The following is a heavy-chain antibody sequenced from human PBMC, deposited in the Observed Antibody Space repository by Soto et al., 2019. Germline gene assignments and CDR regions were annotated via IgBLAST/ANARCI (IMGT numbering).Heavy chain of an antibody. CDR1: GYTFTGYY. CDR3: ARGGWHLWNPLAHLRYYYGMDV. Sequence: QVQLVQSGAEVKKPGASVKVSCKASGYTFTGYYMHWVRQAPGQGLEWMGWINPNSGGTNYAQKLQGWVTMTRDTSISTAYMELSRLRSDDTAVYYCARGGWHLWNPLAHLRYYYGMDVWGQGTTVTVSS. CDR2: INPNSGGT. J-gene: IGHJ6*02. V-gene: IGHV1-2*04. D-gene: IGHD6-19*01.